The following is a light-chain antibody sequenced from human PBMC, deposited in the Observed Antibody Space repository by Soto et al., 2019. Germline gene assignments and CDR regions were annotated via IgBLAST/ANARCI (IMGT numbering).Light chain of an antibody. J-gene: IGKJ1*01. V-gene: IGKV3-15*01. CDR2: GAS. CDR1: QSVRSN. Sequence: EIVMTQSPASLSASPGERATLSCWASQSVRSNLAWYQQKPGQAPRLLIYGASTRATGIPARFSGSGSGTEFTLSIGSLQSEDFAVYYCQQYNDWPPTSGQGPKVDI. CDR3: QQYNDWPPT.